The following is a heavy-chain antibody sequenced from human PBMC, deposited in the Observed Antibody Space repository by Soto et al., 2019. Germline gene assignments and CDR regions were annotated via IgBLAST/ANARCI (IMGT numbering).Heavy chain of an antibody. CDR3: AGEPGGWANYYYYGRDV. V-gene: IGHV5-10-1*01. CDR2: IDPSDSYT. Sequence: GESLKISCKGSGYSFTSYWISWVRQMPGKGLEWMGRIDPSDSYTNYSPSFQGHVTISADKSISTAYLRWSSLKASDTAMCYCAGEPGGWANYYYYGRDVWGQGTKVTV. CDR1: GYSFTSYW. J-gene: IGHJ6*02. D-gene: IGHD1-26*01.